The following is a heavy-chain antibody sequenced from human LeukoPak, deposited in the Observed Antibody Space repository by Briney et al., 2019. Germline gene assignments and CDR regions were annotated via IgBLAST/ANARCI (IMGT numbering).Heavy chain of an antibody. D-gene: IGHD3-10*01. CDR3: ARGLPGVRGVDYVFDI. CDR1: GFTFSYYD. J-gene: IGHJ3*02. Sequence: PGGSLRLSCAASGFTFSYYDTHWVRQATGKGLEWVSVIATGGGTYYAASVEGRFTISRENAKNSVYLQMSSLRAGDTAVYYCARGLPGVRGVDYVFDIWGQGTMVTVSS. V-gene: IGHV3-13*04. CDR2: IATGGGT.